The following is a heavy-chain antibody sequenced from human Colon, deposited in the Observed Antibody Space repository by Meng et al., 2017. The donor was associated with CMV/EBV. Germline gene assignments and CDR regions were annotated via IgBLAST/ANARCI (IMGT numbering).Heavy chain of an antibody. J-gene: IGHJ4*02. CDR2: ISSSGSTI. CDR1: GFTFSSYV. V-gene: IGHV3-48*04. CDR3: ARDSLGARYCSSTSCYRVPL. D-gene: IGHD2-2*01. Sequence: GESLKISCAASGFTFSSYVMNWVRQAPGKGLEWVSYISSSGSTIYYADSVKGRFTISRDNAKNSLYLQMNSLRAEDTAVYYCARDSLGARYCSSTSCYRVPLWGQGTLVTVSS.